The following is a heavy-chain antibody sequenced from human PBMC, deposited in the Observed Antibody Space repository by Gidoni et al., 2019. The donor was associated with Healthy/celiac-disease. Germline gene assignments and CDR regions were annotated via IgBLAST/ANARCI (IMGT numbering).Heavy chain of an antibody. CDR3: ARDAGLDYYDSSVYPVCLFDY. CDR2: IYSSGST. J-gene: IGHJ4*02. Sequence: QLQLQESGPGLVKPSETLSLTCTVSVGSISSSRYYWGWIRQPPGKGREWSGSIYSSGSTYYNQSLKSRVTISVDTSKNKFSLKLSSVTAADTAVYYCARDAGLDYYDSSVYPVCLFDYWGQGTLVTVSS. CDR1: VGSISSSRYY. D-gene: IGHD3-22*01. V-gene: IGHV4-39*07.